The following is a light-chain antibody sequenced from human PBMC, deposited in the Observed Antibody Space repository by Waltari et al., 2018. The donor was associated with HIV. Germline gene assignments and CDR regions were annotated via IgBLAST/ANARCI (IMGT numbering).Light chain of an antibody. CDR2: GAS. CDR1: QSVSSSY. Sequence: EIVLKQSPGTLSLSPGERATLSCRASQSVSSSYLAWYQQKPGQAPRPLIYGASSRATGIPDRFSGSGSGTDFTLTISRLEPEDFAVYYCQQYGSSLLTFGGGTKVEIK. CDR3: QQYGSSLLT. V-gene: IGKV3-20*01. J-gene: IGKJ4*01.